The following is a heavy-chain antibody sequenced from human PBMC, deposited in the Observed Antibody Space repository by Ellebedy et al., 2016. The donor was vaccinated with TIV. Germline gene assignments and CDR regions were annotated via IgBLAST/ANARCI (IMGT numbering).Heavy chain of an antibody. D-gene: IGHD4-11*01. CDR2: IKSDGSST. J-gene: IGHJ5*02. CDR1: GFTFGRYR. Sequence: GESLKISXVASGFTFGRYRMHWVRQAPGNKLVWVSRIKSDGSSTTYADSVKGRFTTSRDNARNTLYLQMNSLRGEDTAVYFCARDRGDYSISGPWGQGTLVTASS. CDR3: ARDRGDYSISGP. V-gene: IGHV3-74*01.